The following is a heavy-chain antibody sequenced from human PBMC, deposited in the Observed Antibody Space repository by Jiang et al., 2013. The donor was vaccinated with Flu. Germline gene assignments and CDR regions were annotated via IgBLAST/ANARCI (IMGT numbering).Heavy chain of an antibody. J-gene: IGHJ4*02. D-gene: IGHD2-15*01. CDR2: MNQHGSEK. Sequence: QLLESGGGLVQPGGSLTLSCAASGFTFSINWMAWVRQAPGEGLEWVANMNQHGSEKYYVDSVKGRFTISRDNTKSSLYLQMNSLRAEDTAVYYCARGYCSGGTCYGAGFDYWGQGTLVTVSS. V-gene: IGHV3-7*03. CDR3: ARGYCSGGTCYGAGFDY. CDR1: GFTFSINW.